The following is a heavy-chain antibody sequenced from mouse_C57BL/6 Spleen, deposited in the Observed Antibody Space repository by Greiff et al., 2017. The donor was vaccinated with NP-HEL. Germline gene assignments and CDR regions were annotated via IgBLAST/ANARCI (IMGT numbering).Heavy chain of an antibody. J-gene: IGHJ2*01. D-gene: IGHD4-1*01. Sequence: VQLQQPGAELVKPGASVKLSCKASGYTFTSYWMQWVKQRPGQGLEWIGEIDPSDSYTNYNQKFKGKATLTVDTSSSTAYMQLSSLTSEDSAVYYCELTGTSGYFDYWGQGTTLTVSS. CDR3: ELTGTSGYFDY. CDR2: IDPSDSYT. V-gene: IGHV1-50*01. CDR1: GYTFTSYW.